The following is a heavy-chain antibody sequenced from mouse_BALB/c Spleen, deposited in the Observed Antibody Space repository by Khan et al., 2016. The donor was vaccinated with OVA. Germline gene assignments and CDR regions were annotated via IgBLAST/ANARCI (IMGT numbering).Heavy chain of an antibody. CDR2: ISPGSGDT. CDR1: GYTFTDYY. V-gene: IGHV1-77*01. Sequence: VQLQESGAELARPGASVKLSCKASGYTFTDYYINWVKQRTGQGLEWIGEISPGSGDTYYNERFKGKATLTADKSSSTAYMQLSSLTSEASAVYFCAIRNYFGYTFAYWGQGTLVTVSA. J-gene: IGHJ3*01. D-gene: IGHD1-2*01. CDR3: AIRNYFGYTFAY.